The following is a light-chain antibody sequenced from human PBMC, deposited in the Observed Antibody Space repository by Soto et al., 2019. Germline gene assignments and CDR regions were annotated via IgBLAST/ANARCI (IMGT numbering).Light chain of an antibody. CDR3: QQYNNWPLYT. CDR1: QSVSRN. V-gene: IGKV3-15*01. J-gene: IGKJ2*01. CDR2: GAS. Sequence: EIVMTQSPATLSRSPWERATLSCRASQSVSRNLAWYKQKPGQAPRLLIYGASTRATGIPARFSGSGSGTEFTLTISSLQSEDFAVYYCQQYNNWPLYTFGQGTKLEIK.